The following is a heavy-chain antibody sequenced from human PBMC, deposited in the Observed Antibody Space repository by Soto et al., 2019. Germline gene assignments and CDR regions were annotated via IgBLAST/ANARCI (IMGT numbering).Heavy chain of an antibody. J-gene: IGHJ4*02. CDR2: ISYDGSNK. CDR1: GFTFSSYG. D-gene: IGHD6-13*01. CDR3: AKDQGIALDY. Sequence: GGSLRLSCAASGFTFSSYGMHWVRQAPGKGLEWVAVISYDGSNKYYADSVKGRFTISRDNSKNTLYLQMNSLRAEDTAVYYCAKDQGIALDYWGQGTLVTVSS. V-gene: IGHV3-30*18.